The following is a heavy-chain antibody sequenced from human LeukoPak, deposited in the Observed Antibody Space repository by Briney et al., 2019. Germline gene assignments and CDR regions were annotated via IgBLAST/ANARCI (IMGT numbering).Heavy chain of an antibody. V-gene: IGHV1-69*02. CDR1: GGSFNSFN. CDR2: VIPILGMA. CDR3: ASEIENVDTGIEY. D-gene: IGHD5-18*01. J-gene: IGHJ4*02. Sequence: SVKLSCKASGGSFNSFNINWLRQVPGQGLDWMGRVIPILGMANYAQKFQGRVKITADKSTTTAYMELSSLTSEATAVYFCASEIENVDTGIEYWGQGTLITVSS.